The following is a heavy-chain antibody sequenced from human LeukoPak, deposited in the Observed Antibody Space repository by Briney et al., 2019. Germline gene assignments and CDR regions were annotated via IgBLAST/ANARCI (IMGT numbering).Heavy chain of an antibody. V-gene: IGHV4-59*01. D-gene: IGHD6-13*01. CDR1: GGSIFADY. CDR2: IYYSGSA. Sequence: SETLSLTCSVSGGSIFADYWSWIRQPPGKGLEWIGYIYYSGSANYNPSLKSRITISVDTSKNKFSLRLRSVTAADTAVYYCARLKSAYSSSWYYDYWGQGTLVTVSS. J-gene: IGHJ4*02. CDR3: ARLKSAYSSSWYYDY.